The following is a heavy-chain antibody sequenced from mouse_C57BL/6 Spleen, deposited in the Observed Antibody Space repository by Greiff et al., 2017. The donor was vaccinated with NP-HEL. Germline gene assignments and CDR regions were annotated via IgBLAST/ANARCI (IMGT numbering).Heavy chain of an antibody. CDR2: IYPGDGDT. V-gene: IGHV1-82*01. Sequence: VQLQQSGPELVKPGASVKISCKASGYAFSSSWMNWVKQRPGKGLEWIGRIYPGDGDTNYNGKFKGKATLTADKSSSTAYMQLSSLTSEDSAVYFCARGITTVVATAWFAYWGQGTLVTVSA. J-gene: IGHJ3*01. D-gene: IGHD1-1*01. CDR1: GYAFSSSW. CDR3: ARGITTVVATAWFAY.